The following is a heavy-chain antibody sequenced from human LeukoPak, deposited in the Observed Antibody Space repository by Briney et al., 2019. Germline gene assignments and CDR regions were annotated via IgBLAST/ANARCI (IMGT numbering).Heavy chain of an antibody. CDR1: GLTLSSYA. V-gene: IGHV3-23*01. D-gene: IGHD6-6*01. Sequence: PGGCLRLACAASGLTLSSYAMSSGRRAPGEGLGWVSAISGSGRSTYYADSVKSLFPISRYNSKNTLYLQMNSLRAEDTGVYYCAKELAALAARDSFDPWGQGTLVTVSS. CDR3: AKELAALAARDSFDP. CDR2: ISGSGRST. J-gene: IGHJ5*02.